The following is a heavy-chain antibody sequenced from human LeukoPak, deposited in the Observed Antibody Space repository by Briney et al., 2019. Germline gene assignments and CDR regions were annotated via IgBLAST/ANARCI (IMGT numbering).Heavy chain of an antibody. V-gene: IGHV1-18*01. CDR2: ISAYNGNT. CDR1: GYTFTSYG. D-gene: IGHD3-22*01. Sequence: ASVKVSCKASGYTFTSYGISWVRQAPGQGLEWMGWISAYNGNTNYAQKLQGRVTMTTDTSTSTAYMELRSLRSDDTAVYYCARTPSITMIVVANPPGPFDYWGQGTLVTVSS. J-gene: IGHJ4*02. CDR3: ARTPSITMIVVANPPGPFDY.